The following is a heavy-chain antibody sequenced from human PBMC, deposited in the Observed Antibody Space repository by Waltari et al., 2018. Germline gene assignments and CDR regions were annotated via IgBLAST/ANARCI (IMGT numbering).Heavy chain of an antibody. Sequence: EVQLVESGGGLVQPGGSLRLSCATSGFPFSNYWMNWVRQAPGKGLVWFSRINSDGSSTTYADSVKGRFAISRDNAKNTLYLQMNSLRAEDTAVYYCARAGLPSATWPYYSYGMDVWGRGTTVTVSS. J-gene: IGHJ6*02. V-gene: IGHV3-74*01. CDR1: GFPFSNYW. D-gene: IGHD5-12*01. CDR2: INSDGSST. CDR3: ARAGLPSATWPYYSYGMDV.